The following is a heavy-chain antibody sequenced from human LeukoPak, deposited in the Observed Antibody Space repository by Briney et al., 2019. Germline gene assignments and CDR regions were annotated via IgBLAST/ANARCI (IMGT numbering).Heavy chain of an antibody. D-gene: IGHD3-22*01. J-gene: IGHJ1*01. CDR3: ARDSRDSSGYSNAEYFQH. Sequence: SETLSLTCTVSGGSISSYYWSWIRQPPGKGLEWIGYIYYSGSTNYNPSLKSRVTISVDTSKNQFSLKLSSVTAADTAVYYCARDSRDSSGYSNAEYFQHWGQGTLVTVSS. CDR2: IYYSGST. V-gene: IGHV4-59*12. CDR1: GGSISSYY.